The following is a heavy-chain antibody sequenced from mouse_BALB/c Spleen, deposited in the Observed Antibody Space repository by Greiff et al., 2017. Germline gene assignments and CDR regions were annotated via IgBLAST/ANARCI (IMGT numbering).Heavy chain of an antibody. CDR3: ARRGNYLYAMDY. Sequence: DVMLVESGGGLVKLGGSLKLSCAASGFTFSSYYMSWVRQTPEKRLELVAAINSNGGSTYYPDTVKGRFTISRDNAKNTLYLQMSSLKSEDTALYYCARRGNYLYAMDYWGQGTSVTVSS. D-gene: IGHD2-1*01. J-gene: IGHJ4*01. CDR2: INSNGGST. V-gene: IGHV5-6-2*01. CDR1: GFTFSSYY.